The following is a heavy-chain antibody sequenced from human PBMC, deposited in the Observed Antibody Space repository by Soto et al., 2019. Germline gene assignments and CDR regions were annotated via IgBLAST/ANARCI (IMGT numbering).Heavy chain of an antibody. V-gene: IGHV4-30-4*01. CDR2: IYYSGRT. J-gene: IGHJ6*02. CDR1: GGSVSSGDYY. Sequence: PSGTLSLTCTVSGGSVSSGDYYWSWIRQPPGKGLEWIGYIYYSGRTDYNPSLKSRVTISLDTSKNQFSLKLTSVTAADSAVYYCARDDHIVVVPTSLGGMDVWGQGTTVTVSS. D-gene: IGHD2-2*01. CDR3: ARDDHIVVVPTSLGGMDV.